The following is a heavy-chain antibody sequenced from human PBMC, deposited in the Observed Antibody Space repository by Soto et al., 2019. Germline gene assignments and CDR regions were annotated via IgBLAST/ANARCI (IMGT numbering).Heavy chain of an antibody. CDR3: ARVMESGSYHRPYYYYGMDV. D-gene: IGHD1-26*01. Sequence: QVQLVQSGAEVKKPGSSVKVSCKASGGTFRTSSISWVRQARGQGLEWMGGIIPIFHTTNYAQNFQGRVTITPDESTSTAYMELRSLRSDDTAVYYCARVMESGSYHRPYYYYGMDVWGQGTTVTVSS. V-gene: IGHV1-69*05. CDR2: IIPIFHTT. CDR1: GGTFRTSS. J-gene: IGHJ6*02.